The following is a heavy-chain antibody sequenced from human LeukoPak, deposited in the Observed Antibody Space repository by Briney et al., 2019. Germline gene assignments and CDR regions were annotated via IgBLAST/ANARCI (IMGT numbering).Heavy chain of an antibody. V-gene: IGHV1-69*05. J-gene: IGHJ6*03. Sequence: SVKVSCKASGGTFSSYAISWVRQAPGQGLEWMGGIIPIFGTANYAQKFQGRVTITTDESTSTAYTELSRLRSEDTAVYYCARDLPYYDFWSGYEDYYYYMDVWGKGTTVTVSS. CDR3: ARDLPYYDFWSGYEDYYYYMDV. CDR1: GGTFSSYA. D-gene: IGHD3-3*01. CDR2: IIPIFGTA.